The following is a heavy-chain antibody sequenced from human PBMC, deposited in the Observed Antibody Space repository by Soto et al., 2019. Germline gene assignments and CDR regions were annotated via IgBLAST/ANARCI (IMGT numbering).Heavy chain of an antibody. V-gene: IGHV3-30*03. CDR3: ESSGYYPGDY. Sequence: SGFTFSSYNMHWVRQAPGKGLEWVALISYDGSNKYYADSVKGRFTISRDNSKNTLYLQMNSLTAEDTAVYYYESSGYYPGDYWGQGTLVTVSS. D-gene: IGHD3-22*01. CDR1: GFTFSSYN. J-gene: IGHJ4*02. CDR2: ISYDGSNK.